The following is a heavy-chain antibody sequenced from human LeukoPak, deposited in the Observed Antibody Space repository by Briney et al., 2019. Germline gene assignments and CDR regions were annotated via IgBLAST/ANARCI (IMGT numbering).Heavy chain of an antibody. V-gene: IGHV3-48*01. Sequence: PGGSLRLSCAASGFTFSSYSMNWVRQAPGKGLEWVSYISSSSSTIYYADSVKGRFTISRDNAKNSLYLQMNSLRAEDTAVYYCARTTADLYSSSWYRKGYYYYYYYMDVWGKGTTVTVSS. CDR1: GFTFSSYS. D-gene: IGHD6-13*01. CDR3: ARTTADLYSSSWYRKGYYYYYYYMDV. CDR2: ISSSSSTI. J-gene: IGHJ6*03.